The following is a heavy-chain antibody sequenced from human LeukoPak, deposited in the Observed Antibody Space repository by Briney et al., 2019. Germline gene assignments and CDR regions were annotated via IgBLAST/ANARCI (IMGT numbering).Heavy chain of an antibody. V-gene: IGHV3-23*01. CDR3: AKDPSSSSWYYFDY. CDR2: ISGSGGST. CDR1: GFTFSSYA. J-gene: IGHJ4*02. Sequence: TGGSLRLSCAVSGFTFSSYAMSWVRQAPGKGLEWVSAISGSGGSTYYADSVKGRFTIPRDNSKNTLYLQMNSLRAEDTAVYYCAKDPSSSSWYYFDYWGQGTLVTVSS. D-gene: IGHD6-13*01.